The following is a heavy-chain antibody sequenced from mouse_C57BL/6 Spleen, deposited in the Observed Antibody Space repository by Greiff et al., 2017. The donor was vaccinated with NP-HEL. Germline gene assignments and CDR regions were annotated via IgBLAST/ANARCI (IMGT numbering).Heavy chain of an antibody. D-gene: IGHD2-4*01. Sequence: QVQLKQPGAELVMPGASVKLSCKASGYTFTSYWMHWVKQRPGQGLEWIGEIDPSDSYTNYNQKFKGKSTLTVDKSSSTAYMQLSSLTSEDSAVYYCARSLGLPFFDYWGQGTTLTVSS. CDR3: ARSLGLPFFDY. J-gene: IGHJ2*01. V-gene: IGHV1-69*01. CDR1: GYTFTSYW. CDR2: IDPSDSYT.